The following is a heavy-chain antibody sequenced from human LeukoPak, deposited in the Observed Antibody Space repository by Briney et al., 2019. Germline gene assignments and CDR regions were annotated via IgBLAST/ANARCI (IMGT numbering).Heavy chain of an antibody. CDR3: ARNSRVASTSGLNY. Sequence: SVKVSCKASGGIFSSYPFTWARQAPGQGLEWMGEITPIFGAANYAQTFQGRVTITADESTSTVFMELSSLRSDDTAFYYCARNSRVASTSGLNYWGQGTLVTVSS. CDR1: GGIFSSYP. D-gene: IGHD4-23*01. V-gene: IGHV1-69*01. CDR2: ITPIFGAA. J-gene: IGHJ4*02.